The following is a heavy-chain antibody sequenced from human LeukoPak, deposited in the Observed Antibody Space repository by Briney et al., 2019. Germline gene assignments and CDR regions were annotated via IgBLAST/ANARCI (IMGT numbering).Heavy chain of an antibody. CDR3: AREKVVVPASKGFDY. Sequence: GGSLRLSCAASGFTVSSNYMSWVRQAPGKGLEWVSVIYSGGSTYYADSVKGRFTISRDNSKNTLYLQMNSLRAEDTAVYYCAREKVVVPASKGFDYWGQGTLVTVSS. CDR1: GFTVSSNY. V-gene: IGHV3-53*01. J-gene: IGHJ4*02. D-gene: IGHD2-2*01. CDR2: IYSGGST.